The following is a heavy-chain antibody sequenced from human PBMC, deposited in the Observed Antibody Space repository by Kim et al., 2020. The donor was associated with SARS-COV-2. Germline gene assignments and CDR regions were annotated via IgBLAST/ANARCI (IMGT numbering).Heavy chain of an antibody. CDR3: ANRQNSGSYLDWYFDL. Sequence: SETLSLTCTVSGGSISSSSYYWGWIRQPPGKGLEWIGSIYYSGSTYYNPSLKSRVTISVDTSKNQFSLKLSSVTAADTAVYYCANRQNSGSYLDWYFDLWGRGTLVTVSS. CDR1: GGSISSSSYY. CDR2: IYYSGST. J-gene: IGHJ2*01. D-gene: IGHD1-26*01. V-gene: IGHV4-39*01.